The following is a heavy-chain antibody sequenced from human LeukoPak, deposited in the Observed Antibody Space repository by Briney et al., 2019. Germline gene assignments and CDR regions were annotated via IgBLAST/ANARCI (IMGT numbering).Heavy chain of an antibody. CDR1: GFTFGYYE. Sequence: GGSLRLSCATSGFTFGYYEMNWVRQAPGKGLEWVSYIKSSGSSIYYADSVKGRFTISRDNAKNSLYLQMNSLRPEDTAIYYCARGGRCSGDNCYATLYDYWGQVTVVTVSS. J-gene: IGHJ4*02. D-gene: IGHD2-15*01. CDR3: ARGGRCSGDNCYATLYDY. CDR2: IKSSGSSI. V-gene: IGHV3-48*03.